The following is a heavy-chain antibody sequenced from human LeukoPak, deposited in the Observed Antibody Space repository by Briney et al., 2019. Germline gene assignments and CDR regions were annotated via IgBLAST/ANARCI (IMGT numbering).Heavy chain of an antibody. J-gene: IGHJ4*02. V-gene: IGHV4-30-4*08. Sequence: SETLSLTCTVSGGSISSGDYYWSWIRQPPGKGLEWIGYIYYSGSTYYNPSLKSRVTISVDTSKNQFSLKLSSVTAADTAVYYCARVFPIIYFDYWGQGTLVTVSS. D-gene: IGHD5-12*01. CDR3: ARVFPIIYFDY. CDR2: IYYSGST. CDR1: GGSISSGDYY.